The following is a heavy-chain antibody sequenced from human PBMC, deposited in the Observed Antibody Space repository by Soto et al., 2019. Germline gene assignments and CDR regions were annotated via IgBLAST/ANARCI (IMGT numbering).Heavy chain of an antibody. V-gene: IGHV3-23*01. D-gene: IGHD3-22*01. J-gene: IGHJ4*02. CDR2: ITDTGGDA. CDR3: AKQGYRRDSSGYYYFFDY. Sequence: GSLRLSCVASGITFGSRAMSWVRQAPGGGLEWVSTITDTGGDAKYADSVRGRFTISRDNSKKTLYLQISSLRADDSAVYFCAKQGYRRDSSGYYYFFDYWGQGALVTVSS. CDR1: GITFGSRA.